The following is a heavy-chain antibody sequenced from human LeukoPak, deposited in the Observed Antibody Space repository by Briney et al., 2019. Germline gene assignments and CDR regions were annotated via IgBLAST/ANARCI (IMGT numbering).Heavy chain of an antibody. CDR3: AINQMYYYDSSGYYVEDY. CDR1: GYTFTGYY. CDR2: INPNSGGT. J-gene: IGHJ4*02. V-gene: IGHV1-2*02. Sequence: ASVKVSCKASGYTFTGYYIHWVRQAPGQGLEWMGWINPNSGGTNYAQKFQGRVTMTRDTSISTAYMELSRLRSDDTAVYYCAINQMYYYDSSGYYVEDYWGQGTLVTVSS. D-gene: IGHD3-22*01.